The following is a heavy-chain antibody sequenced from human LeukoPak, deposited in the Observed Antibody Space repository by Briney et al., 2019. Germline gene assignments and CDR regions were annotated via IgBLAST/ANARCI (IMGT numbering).Heavy chain of an antibody. V-gene: IGHV3-23*01. Sequence: PGGSLRLSCAASGFTFSSYAMSWVRQAPGKGLEWVSAISGSGGSTYYADSVKGRFTISRDNSKNTLYLQMNSLRAEDTAVYYCATLRGTSSWFDYYYYGMDVWGQGTTVTVSS. J-gene: IGHJ6*02. CDR1: GFTFSSYA. CDR2: ISGSGGST. CDR3: ATLRGTSSWFDYYYYGMDV. D-gene: IGHD6-13*01.